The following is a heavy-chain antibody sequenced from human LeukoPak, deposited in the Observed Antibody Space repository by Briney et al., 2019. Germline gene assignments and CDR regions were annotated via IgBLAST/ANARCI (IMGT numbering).Heavy chain of an antibody. V-gene: IGHV4-59*12. CDR2: ISDSGST. J-gene: IGHJ6*02. D-gene: IGHD3-10*01. CDR1: GDSISTYY. Sequence: WETLSLTCTVSGDSISTYYWTWIRQPPGKGLEWIGYISDSGSTNYNPSLKSRVTISVDRSKNQFSLKLSSVTAADTAVYYCARVGSDGGYYYYYGMDVWGQGTTVTVSS. CDR3: ARVGSDGGYYYYYGMDV.